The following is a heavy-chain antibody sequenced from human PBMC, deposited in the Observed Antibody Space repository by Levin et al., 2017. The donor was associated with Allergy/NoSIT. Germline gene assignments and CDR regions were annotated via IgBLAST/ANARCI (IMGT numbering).Heavy chain of an antibody. J-gene: IGHJ4*02. CDR2: IDWDDDK. CDR3: ARTLGAAGFDY. V-gene: IGHV2-70*04. Sequence: QTLSLTCTFSGFSLSTSGMRVSWIRQPPGKALEWLARIDWDDDKFYSTSLKTRLTISKDTSKNQVVLTMTNMDPVDTATYYCARTLGAAGFDYWGQGTLVTVSS. CDR1: GFSLSTSGMR. D-gene: IGHD3-10*01.